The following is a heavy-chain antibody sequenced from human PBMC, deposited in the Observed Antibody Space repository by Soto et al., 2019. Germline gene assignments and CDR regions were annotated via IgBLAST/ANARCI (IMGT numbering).Heavy chain of an antibody. D-gene: IGHD3-10*01. CDR1: GGSFSGYY. J-gene: IGHJ5*02. CDR3: ARGSMVRGVIITSTWFDP. CDR2: INHSGST. Sequence: SETLSLTCAVYGGSFSGYYWSWIRQPPGKGLEWIGEINHSGSTNYNPSLKSRVAISVDTSKNQFSLKLSSVTAADTAVYYCARGSMVRGVIITSTWFDPWGQGTLVTVSS. V-gene: IGHV4-34*01.